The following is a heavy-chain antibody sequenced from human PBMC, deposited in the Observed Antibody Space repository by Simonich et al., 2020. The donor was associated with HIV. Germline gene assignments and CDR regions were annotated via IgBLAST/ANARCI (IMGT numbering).Heavy chain of an antibody. V-gene: IGHV1-69*09. Sequence: QVQLVQSGPEVKKPGSSVRVSCKASGGTFNNYTINWVRQAPGQGLEWMGGVLLVLGVANTDQKFQGRVTITAHKSTSTGYMELSSLRSEDTAVYYCASLPSVDLVMVGAAYYFDYWGQGTPVTVSS. D-gene: IGHD3-10*01. CDR3: ASLPSVDLVMVGAAYYFDY. CDR2: VLLVLGVA. J-gene: IGHJ4*02. CDR1: GGTFNNYT.